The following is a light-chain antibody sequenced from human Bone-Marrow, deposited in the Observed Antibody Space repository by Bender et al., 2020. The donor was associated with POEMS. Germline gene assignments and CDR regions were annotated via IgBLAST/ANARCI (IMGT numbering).Light chain of an antibody. V-gene: IGLV1-44*01. CDR2: ADD. Sequence: QSVLTQPPSASGTPGQRVTISCSGGSIGRNPINWYQQLPGTAPRLVIYADDRRPSGVPNRFSASKSGASASLAISGLQPEDEADYYCQSFDTSLSGVFGGGTKLTVL. CDR1: SIGRNP. J-gene: IGLJ3*02. CDR3: QSFDTSLSGV.